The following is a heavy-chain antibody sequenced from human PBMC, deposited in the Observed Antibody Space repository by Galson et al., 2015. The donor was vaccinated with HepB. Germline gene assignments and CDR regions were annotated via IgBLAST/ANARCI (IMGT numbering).Heavy chain of an antibody. V-gene: IGHV3-21*01. Sequence: SLRLSCATSGFTFSSYSMSWVRQAPGKGLEWVSSVSSSSSYIYYADSVKGRFTISRDNAKNSLYLQMNSLRAEDTAVYYCARYLGGYRQKGYYYGMDVWGQGTTVTVSS. CDR3: ARYLGGYRQKGYYYGMDV. CDR1: GFTFSSYS. CDR2: VSSSSSYI. D-gene: IGHD5-12*01. J-gene: IGHJ6*02.